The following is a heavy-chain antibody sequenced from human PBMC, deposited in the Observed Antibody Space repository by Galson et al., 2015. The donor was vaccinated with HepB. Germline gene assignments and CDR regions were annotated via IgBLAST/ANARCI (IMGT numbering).Heavy chain of an antibody. J-gene: IGHJ4*02. D-gene: IGHD2-2*02. CDR3: ARSSVVIPSTIRGALGY. CDR1: GFTFSGYS. CDR2: SSGAGDTV. Sequence: SLRLSCAASGFTFSGYSLSWIRQAPGKGLEWISYSSGAGDTVYYADSVKGRFTISRDNAKNSLFLQMNSLRADDTAVYYCARSSVVIPSTIRGALGYWGQGTLVTVSS. V-gene: IGHV3-11*01.